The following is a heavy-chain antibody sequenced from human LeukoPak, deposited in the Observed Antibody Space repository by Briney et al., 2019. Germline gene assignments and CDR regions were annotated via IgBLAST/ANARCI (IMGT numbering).Heavy chain of an antibody. V-gene: IGHV3-11*05. CDR2: ISSSSSYT. D-gene: IGHD3-10*01. Sequence: GGSLRLSCAASGLTFSDYYMSWIRQAPGKGLEWVSYISSSSSYTNYADSVKGRFTISRDNAKNSLYLQMNSLRAEDTAVYYCARELGDGSGSSDYWGQGTLVTVSP. CDR3: ARELGDGSGSSDY. CDR1: GLTFSDYY. J-gene: IGHJ4*02.